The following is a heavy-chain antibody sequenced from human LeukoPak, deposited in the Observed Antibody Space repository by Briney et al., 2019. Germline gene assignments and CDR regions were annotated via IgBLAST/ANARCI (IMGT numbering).Heavy chain of an antibody. D-gene: IGHD2-2*01. J-gene: IGHJ4*02. CDR3: ARGVCSSPSCPFDY. CDR1: GFTFSSYA. CDR2: ISSNGGST. V-gene: IGHV3-64*01. Sequence: GGSLRLSCAASGFTFSSYAMHWVRQAPGKGLEYVSAISSNGGSTYYANSVKGRFTISRDNSKNTLYLQMGSLRAEDMAVYYCARGVCSSPSCPFDYWGQGTLVTDSS.